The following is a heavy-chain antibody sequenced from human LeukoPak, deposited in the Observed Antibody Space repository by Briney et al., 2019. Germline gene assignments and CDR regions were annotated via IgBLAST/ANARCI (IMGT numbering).Heavy chain of an antibody. J-gene: IGHJ4*02. CDR1: GFTFSSYS. CDR2: ISSSSSYI. D-gene: IGHD3-10*01. Sequence: GGSLRLSCAASGFTFSSYSMNWVRQAPGKGLEWVSSISSSSSYIYYADSVKGRFTISRDNAKNSLYLQMNSLRVEDTAVYYCARDRGYYYGSGNYYNDFFWGQGTLVTVSS. CDR3: ARDRGYYYGSGNYYNDFF. V-gene: IGHV3-21*01.